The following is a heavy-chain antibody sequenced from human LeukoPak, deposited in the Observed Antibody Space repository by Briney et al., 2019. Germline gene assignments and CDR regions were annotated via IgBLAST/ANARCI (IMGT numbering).Heavy chain of an antibody. J-gene: IGHJ4*02. CDR1: GFTFSSYA. CDR3: ARGGHYYDSSGLDY. V-gene: IGHV3-23*01. CDR2: ISGSGGST. D-gene: IGHD3-22*01. Sequence: PGGSLRLSCAASGFTFSSYAMSWVRQAPGKGLEWVSAISGSGGSTYYADSVKGRFTISRDNSKNTLYLQMNSLRAEDTAVYYCARGGHYYDSSGLDYWGQGTLVTVSS.